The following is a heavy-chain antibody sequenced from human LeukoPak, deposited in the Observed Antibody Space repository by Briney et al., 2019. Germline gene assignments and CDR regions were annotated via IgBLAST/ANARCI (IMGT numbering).Heavy chain of an antibody. J-gene: IGHJ3*02. D-gene: IGHD3-16*01. V-gene: IGHV3-30*02. Sequence: GSLRLSCAASGFTFSNNWMHWVRQAPGKGLEWVAFIRSEGTNKYYPDSVEGRFTVSRDNSKNTLFLQMNSLRPEDTAVYYCAKDPSNASRTLDIWGQGTLVTVSA. CDR1: GFTFSNNW. CDR3: AKDPSNASRTLDI. CDR2: IRSEGTNK.